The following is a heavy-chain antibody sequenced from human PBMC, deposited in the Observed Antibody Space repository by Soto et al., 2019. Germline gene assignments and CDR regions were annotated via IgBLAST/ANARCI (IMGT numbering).Heavy chain of an antibody. Sequence: SETLSLTCAVSGYSINSDYYWGWIRQPPGKGLEWIGSVDHSGRTYYSPSLRRRLTIFIDTSKNQFSLRLTSVTAADTAMYFCAKKGYYPSGKINLFDSWGPGTLVTVSS. J-gene: IGHJ4*02. CDR2: VDHSGRT. D-gene: IGHD3-10*01. CDR1: GYSINSDYY. V-gene: IGHV4-38-2*01. CDR3: AKKGYYPSGKINLFDS.